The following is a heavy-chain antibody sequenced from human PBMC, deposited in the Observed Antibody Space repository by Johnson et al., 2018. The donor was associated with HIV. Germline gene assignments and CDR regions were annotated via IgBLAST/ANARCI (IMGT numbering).Heavy chain of an antibody. V-gene: IGHV3-43*01. D-gene: IGHD3-10*01. Sequence: VQLVESGGVVVQPGGSLRLSCAASGFTFDDYTMHWVRQAPGKGLEWVSLLSWDGDSTYYADSVTGRFTNSRDNSKNSLYLQMNSLRTEDTALYFCAKDNGKYYYGSGSLDAFDIWGQGTMVTVSS. CDR2: LSWDGDST. CDR3: AKDNGKYYYGSGSLDAFDI. CDR1: GFTFDDYT. J-gene: IGHJ3*02.